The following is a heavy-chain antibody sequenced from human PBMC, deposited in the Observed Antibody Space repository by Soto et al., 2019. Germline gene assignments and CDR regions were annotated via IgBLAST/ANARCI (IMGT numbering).Heavy chain of an antibody. CDR2: ISAYNGNT. CDR3: ARALRFLEWFGSSEDYFDY. J-gene: IGHJ4*02. CDR1: GYTFTSYG. D-gene: IGHD3-3*01. Sequence: QVQLVQSGAEVKKPGASVKVSCKASGYTFTSYGISWVRQAPGQGLEWMGWISAYNGNTNYAQKLQGRVTMTTDTSTSTAYMELRSLRSDDTAVYYCARALRFLEWFGSSEDYFDYWGQGTLVTVSS. V-gene: IGHV1-18*04.